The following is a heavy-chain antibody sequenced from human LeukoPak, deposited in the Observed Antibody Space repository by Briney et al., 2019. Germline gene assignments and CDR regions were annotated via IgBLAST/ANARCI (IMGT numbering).Heavy chain of an antibody. CDR2: INWNGGST. Sequence: PGGSLRLSCAASGFTFSSYAMHWVRQAPGKGLEWVSGINWNGGSTGYADSVKGRFTISRDNAKNSLYLQMNSLRAEDTALYYCARERGWSAFDIWGQGTMVTVSS. CDR3: ARERGWSAFDI. D-gene: IGHD3-10*01. V-gene: IGHV3-20*04. J-gene: IGHJ3*02. CDR1: GFTFSSYA.